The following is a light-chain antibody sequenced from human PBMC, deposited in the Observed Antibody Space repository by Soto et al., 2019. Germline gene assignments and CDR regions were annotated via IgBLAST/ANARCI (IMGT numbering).Light chain of an antibody. V-gene: IGKV3-15*01. Sequence: EIVLTQSPATLSLSPGDRAALSCRASQTVNSSYLAWYQRKPGQAPRLLIYDVFTRAAGIPARFSGSGSETEFTLTIRSLQSEDFAVYYCQQYNNWPSFGQGTRLEI. CDR1: QTVNSSY. J-gene: IGKJ5*01. CDR3: QQYNNWPS. CDR2: DVF.